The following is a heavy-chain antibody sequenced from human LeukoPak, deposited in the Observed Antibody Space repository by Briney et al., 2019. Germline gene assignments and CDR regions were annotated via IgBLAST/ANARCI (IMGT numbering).Heavy chain of an antibody. CDR3: ARGRGIAVAGKNFDY. CDR2: INHSGST. J-gene: IGHJ4*02. Sequence: SETLSLTCAVYGGSFSGYYWSWIRQPPGKGLEWIGEINHSGSTNYNPSLKSRVTISVDTSKNQFSLKLSSVTAADTAVYYCARGRGIAVAGKNFDYWGQGTLLTVSS. D-gene: IGHD6-19*01. CDR1: GGSFSGYY. V-gene: IGHV4-34*01.